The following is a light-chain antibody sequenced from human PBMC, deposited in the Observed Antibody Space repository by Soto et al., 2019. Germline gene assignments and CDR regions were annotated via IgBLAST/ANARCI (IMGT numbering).Light chain of an antibody. CDR2: DAS. CDR3: QQFSSYPLT. V-gene: IGKV3-20*01. Sequence: EVALTQPPGTLSLSPGETATLSCRASQSVSSSYLAWYQQKPGQAPRLLIYDASSRATGIPDRFSGGGSGTDFTLTISRLEPEDFAVYYCQQFSSYPLTFGGGTKVDIK. CDR1: QSVSSSY. J-gene: IGKJ4*01.